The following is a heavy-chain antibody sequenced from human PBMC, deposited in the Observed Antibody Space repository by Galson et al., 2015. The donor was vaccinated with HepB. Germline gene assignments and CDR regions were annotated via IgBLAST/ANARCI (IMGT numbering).Heavy chain of an antibody. CDR3: ARSGSGWYLGY. Sequence: SLRLSCAASGFTFSSYSMNWVRQAPGKGLEWVSSISSSSSYIYYADSVKGRFTTSRDDAKNSLYLQMNSLRAEDTAVYYCARSGSGWYLGYWGQGTLVTVSS. D-gene: IGHD6-19*01. CDR1: GFTFSSYS. CDR2: ISSSSSYI. J-gene: IGHJ4*02. V-gene: IGHV3-21*01.